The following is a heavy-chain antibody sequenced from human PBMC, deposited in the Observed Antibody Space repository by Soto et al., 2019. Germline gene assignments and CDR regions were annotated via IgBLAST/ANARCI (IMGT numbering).Heavy chain of an antibody. CDR2: ITGSGATT. D-gene: IGHD2-15*01. V-gene: IGHV3-23*01. Sequence: EVHLLESGGALVQPGGSLRLSCAASGFTFSNYVMSWVRQAPGKGLEWVSSITGSGATTYYADSVKGRFTISRDNSKNTMYLQMNRLRTEDTAVYYCTIGRAASTQFDYWGQGTLVTVSS. CDR1: GFTFSNYV. J-gene: IGHJ4*02. CDR3: TIGRAASTQFDY.